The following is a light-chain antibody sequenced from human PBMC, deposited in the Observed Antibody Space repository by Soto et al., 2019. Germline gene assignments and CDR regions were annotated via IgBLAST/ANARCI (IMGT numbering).Light chain of an antibody. Sequence: EIVLTQSPGTLSLSPGEGATLSCRASQSVSSSYIAWYQLRPGQTPSLLIYGASTRATGIPDRFSGSGSGTHFTLTISRLEPGDFAVYYCQHFGGTTFTFGQGTRLEIK. CDR3: QHFGGTTFT. V-gene: IGKV3-20*01. CDR1: QSVSSSY. CDR2: GAS. J-gene: IGKJ5*01.